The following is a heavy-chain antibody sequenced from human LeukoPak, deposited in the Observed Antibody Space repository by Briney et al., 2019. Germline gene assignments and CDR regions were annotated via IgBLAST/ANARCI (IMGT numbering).Heavy chain of an antibody. CDR1: GXTISRYY. CDR2: IDYIGST. V-gene: IGHV4-59*01. Sequence: PSETLSLTCTVSGXTISRYYGSWIRQPPGKGLEWIAYIDYIGSTNYNPSLKSRLTISLDASKNQFSLKLSSVTAADTAVYYCTRDRRRDLLHAFDIWGQGTMVTVSS. D-gene: IGHD1-26*01. J-gene: IGHJ3*02. CDR3: TRDRRRDLLHAFDI.